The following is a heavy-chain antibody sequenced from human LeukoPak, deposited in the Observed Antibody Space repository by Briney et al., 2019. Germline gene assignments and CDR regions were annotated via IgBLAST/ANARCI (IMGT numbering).Heavy chain of an antibody. Sequence: PSETLTLTCTASGFSISSHYLSWLRQPPGKGLEWIGYIYNSGSTNYNPSLKSRITISIDTSKNQFSLKLSYVTAADAAVYYCARGRGAARFVTIEFDYWGQGALVTVSS. J-gene: IGHJ4*02. CDR2: IYNSGST. CDR3: ARGRGAARFVTIEFDY. V-gene: IGHV4-59*11. CDR1: GFSISSHY. D-gene: IGHD6-6*01.